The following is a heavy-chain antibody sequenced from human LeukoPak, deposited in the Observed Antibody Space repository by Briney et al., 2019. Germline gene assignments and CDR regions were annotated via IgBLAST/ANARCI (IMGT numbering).Heavy chain of an antibody. Sequence: SGGSLRLSCAASGFTFSNSGMSWVRQAPGKGLEWVSAISTDAGETHYADSVKGRFTISRDNSKNTLYLQMNSLRAEDTAVYYCANGGSGSYSFYCYYMDVWGKGTTDTLPS. D-gene: IGHD3-10*01. J-gene: IGHJ6*03. CDR1: GFTFSNSG. CDR2: ISTDAGET. V-gene: IGHV3-23*01. CDR3: ANGGSGSYSFYCYYMDV.